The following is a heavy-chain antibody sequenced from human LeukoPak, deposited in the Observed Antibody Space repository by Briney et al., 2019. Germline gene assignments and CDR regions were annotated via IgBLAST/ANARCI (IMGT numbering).Heavy chain of an antibody. Sequence: PSETLSLTCTVSGGSISSYYWSWIRQPPGKGLEWIGNIYYSRRTNYTPSLKSRVTISVDTSKNQFSLKLSSVTAADTAVYYCARYSSGFDYWGQGTLVTVSS. D-gene: IGHD6-19*01. V-gene: IGHV4-59*08. CDR1: GGSISSYY. CDR3: ARYSSGFDY. CDR2: IYYSRRT. J-gene: IGHJ4*02.